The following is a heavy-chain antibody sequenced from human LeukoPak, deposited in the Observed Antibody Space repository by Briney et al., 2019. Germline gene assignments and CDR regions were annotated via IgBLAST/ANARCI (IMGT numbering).Heavy chain of an antibody. CDR1: GGSSSSYY. D-gene: IGHD4-17*01. Sequence: KPSETLSLTCTVSGGSSSSYYWSWVRQPPGKGLEWIRYSHYSGNTNYNPSLKSRVTILLDTSKNQFSLKLTSVTAADTAVYYCAREKSYGDYDYWGQGALVTVSS. V-gene: IGHV4-59*01. J-gene: IGHJ4*02. CDR2: SHYSGNT. CDR3: AREKSYGDYDY.